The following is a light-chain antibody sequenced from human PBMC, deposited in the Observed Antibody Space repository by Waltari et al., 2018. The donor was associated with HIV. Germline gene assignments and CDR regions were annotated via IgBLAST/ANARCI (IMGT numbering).Light chain of an antibody. CDR2: GNT. Sequence: QSVLTQPPSVSGAPGQRVTISCTGRSSNIGAGYDVPWFQQLPGTAPKLLIYGNTNRPSGVPDRFSGSKSGTSASLAITGLQAEDEADYYCQSYDSGLTAYVFGTGTKVTVL. CDR1: SSNIGAGYD. V-gene: IGLV1-40*01. J-gene: IGLJ1*01. CDR3: QSYDSGLTAYV.